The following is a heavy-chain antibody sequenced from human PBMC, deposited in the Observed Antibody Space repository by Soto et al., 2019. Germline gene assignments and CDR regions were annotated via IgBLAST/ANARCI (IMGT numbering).Heavy chain of an antibody. CDR2: ISWDGGST. CDR1: GFTFDDYT. J-gene: IGHJ6*02. CDR3: AKVLYSYGYYYGMDV. V-gene: IGHV3-43*01. Sequence: EVQLVESGGVVVQPGGSLRLSCAASGFTFDDYTMHWVRQAPGKGLEWVSLISWDGGSTYYAASVKGRFTISRDNSKNSLYLQMNSLRTEDTALYYCAKVLYSYGYYYGMDVWGQGTTVTVSS. D-gene: IGHD5-18*01.